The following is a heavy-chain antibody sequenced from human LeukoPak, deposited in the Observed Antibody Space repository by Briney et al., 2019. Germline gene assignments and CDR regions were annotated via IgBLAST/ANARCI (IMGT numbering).Heavy chain of an antibody. V-gene: IGHV3-23*01. CDR2: ISSRGDGT. CDR3: ARVVYGSFDF. Sequence: PGGSLRLSCAASGFTFSIYAMSWVRQAPGKGLEWVSLISSRGDGTFYADSVKGRFTISRDNSKNTLYLQMDSLRTEDTAVYYCARVVYGSFDFWGRGTLVTVSS. CDR1: GFTFSIYA. J-gene: IGHJ2*01.